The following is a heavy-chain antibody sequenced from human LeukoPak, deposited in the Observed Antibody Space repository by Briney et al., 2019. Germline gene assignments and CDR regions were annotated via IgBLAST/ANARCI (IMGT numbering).Heavy chain of an antibody. D-gene: IGHD3-10*01. CDR2: IKQDGSEK. V-gene: IGHV3-7*03. J-gene: IGHJ6*04. CDR3: ARSMVRGVLYYYYGMDV. Sequence: GGSLRLSCAASGFTFSSYLMSWVRQAPGKGLEWVANIKQDGSEKYYVDSVKGRFTISRDNAKNSLYLQMNSLRAEDTAVYYCARSMVRGVLYYYYGMDVWGKGATVTVSS. CDR1: GFTFSSYL.